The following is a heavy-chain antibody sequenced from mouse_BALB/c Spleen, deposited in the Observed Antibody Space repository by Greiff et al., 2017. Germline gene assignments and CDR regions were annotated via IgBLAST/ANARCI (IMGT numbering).Heavy chain of an antibody. CDR2: IDPANGNT. CDR1: GFNIKDTY. CDR3: AREGGRGGFAY. D-gene: IGHD3-3*01. V-gene: IGHV14-3*02. J-gene: IGHJ3*01. Sequence: VQLKESGAELVKPGASVKLSCTASGFNIKDTYMHWVKQRPEQGLEWIGRIDPANGNTKYDPKFQGKATITADTSSNTAYLQLSSLTSEDTAVYYCAREGGRGGFAYWGQGTLVTVSA.